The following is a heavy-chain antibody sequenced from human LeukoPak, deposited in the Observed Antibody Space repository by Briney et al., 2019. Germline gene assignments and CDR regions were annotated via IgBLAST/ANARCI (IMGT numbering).Heavy chain of an antibody. V-gene: IGHV1-8*03. D-gene: IGHD3-3*01. CDR1: GYTFTSYD. J-gene: IGHJ5*02. Sequence: ASVKVSCKASGYTFTSYDINWVRQATGQGLEWMGWMNPNSGNTGYAQKFQGRVTITRNMSISTAYMELSSLRSEDTAVYYCARGPPYDFWSGYYMDWFDPWGQGTLVTVSS. CDR2: MNPNSGNT. CDR3: ARGPPYDFWSGYYMDWFDP.